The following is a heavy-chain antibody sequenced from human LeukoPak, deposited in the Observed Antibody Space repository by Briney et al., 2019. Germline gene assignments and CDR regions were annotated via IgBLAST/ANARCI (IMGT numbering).Heavy chain of an antibody. J-gene: IGHJ6*03. V-gene: IGHV3-48*01. CDR3: ARDSPPAKSIELWFGYYYYYMDV. CDR2: ISSSSSTI. D-gene: IGHD5-18*01. Sequence: PGGSLRLSCAASGFTFSSYSMNWVRQAPGKGLEWVSYISSSSSTIYYADSVKGRFTISRDNSKNTLYLQMNSLRAEDTAVYYCARDSPPAKSIELWFGYYYYYMDVWGKGATVTVSS. CDR1: GFTFSSYS.